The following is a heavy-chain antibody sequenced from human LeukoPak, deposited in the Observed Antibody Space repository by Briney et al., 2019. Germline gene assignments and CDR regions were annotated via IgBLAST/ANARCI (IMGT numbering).Heavy chain of an antibody. CDR1: GFTFSSYV. CDR2: ISGSGGST. J-gene: IGHJ4*02. V-gene: IGHV3-23*01. D-gene: IGHD3-22*01. Sequence: GGSLRLSCAASGFTFSSYVMSWVRQAPGKGLEWVSAISGSGGSTYYADSVKGRFIISRDNSKNTLYLQMNSLRAEDTAVYYCAKVARYYYDSSGYPDYWGQGTLVTVSS. CDR3: AKVARYYYDSSGYPDY.